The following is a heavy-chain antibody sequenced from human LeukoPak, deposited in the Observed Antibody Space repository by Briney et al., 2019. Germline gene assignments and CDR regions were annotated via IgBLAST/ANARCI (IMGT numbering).Heavy chain of an antibody. Sequence: GGSLRLSCAASGFTFSSYAMSWVRQAPGKGLEWVSSISSSSSYIYYADSVKGRFTISRDNAKNSLYLQMNSLRAEDTAVYYCARERMGSEVDGMDVWGQGTTVTVSS. J-gene: IGHJ6*02. V-gene: IGHV3-21*01. CDR3: ARERMGSEVDGMDV. D-gene: IGHD3-10*01. CDR2: ISSSSSYI. CDR1: GFTFSSYA.